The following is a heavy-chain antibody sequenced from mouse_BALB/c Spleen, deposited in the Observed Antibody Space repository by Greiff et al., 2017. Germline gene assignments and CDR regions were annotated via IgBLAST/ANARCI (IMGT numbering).Heavy chain of an antibody. CDR2: ISSGGSYT. D-gene: IGHD2-14*01. Sequence: EVKVVESGGGLVKPGGSLKLSCAASGFTFSSYAMSWVRQSPEKRLEWVAEISSGGSYTYYPDTVTGRFTISRDNAKNTLYLEMSSLRSEDTAMYYCAKNRYDGAWFAYWGQGTLVTVSA. CDR1: GFTFSSYA. J-gene: IGHJ3*01. V-gene: IGHV5-9-4*01. CDR3: AKNRYDGAWFAY.